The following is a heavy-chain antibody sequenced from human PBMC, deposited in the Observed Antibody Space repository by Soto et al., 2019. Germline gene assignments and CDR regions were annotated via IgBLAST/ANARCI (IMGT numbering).Heavy chain of an antibody. D-gene: IGHD3-9*01. CDR1: GYTFTSYG. V-gene: IGHV1-18*01. Sequence: QVQLVQSGAEVKKPGASVKVSCKASGYTFTSYGISWVRQAPGQGLEWMGWIGGYNGNTNYAQKLQGRVTMTTDTSTSTAYMELRSLRSDDTAVYFCARSDQYFDWLPQSPYYFDYWGQGTLVTVSS. J-gene: IGHJ4*02. CDR2: IGGYNGNT. CDR3: ARSDQYFDWLPQSPYYFDY.